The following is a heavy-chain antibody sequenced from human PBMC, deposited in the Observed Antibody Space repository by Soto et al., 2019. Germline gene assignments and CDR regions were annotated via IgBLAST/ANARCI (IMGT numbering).Heavy chain of an antibody. V-gene: IGHV4-31*03. CDR2: IYYSGST. CDR3: ARGHKYCSGGSCYQDP. CDR1: GGSISSGGYY. D-gene: IGHD2-15*01. J-gene: IGHJ5*02. Sequence: PSETLSLTCTVSGGSISSGGYYWSWIRQHPGKGLEWIGYIYYSGSTYYNPSLKSRIALSVDTSKNQFSLKLSSVTAADTAVYYCARGHKYCSGGSCYQDPWGQGTLVTVS.